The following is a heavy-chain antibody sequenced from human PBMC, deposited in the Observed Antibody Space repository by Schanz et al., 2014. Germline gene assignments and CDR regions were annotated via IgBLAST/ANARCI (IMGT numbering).Heavy chain of an antibody. CDR3: ARGYGDSPTDF. Sequence: QVQLVQSGAEMKKPGASVKVSCKASGGTFSTYPINWLRQAPGQGLEWMGRIIPVLAIADYAQKFQGRVTITADKSTSTASMELSSLRSEDTAVYYCARGYGDSPTDFWGQGTLVTVSS. J-gene: IGHJ4*02. D-gene: IGHD4-17*01. V-gene: IGHV1-69*09. CDR2: IIPVLAIA. CDR1: GGTFSTYP.